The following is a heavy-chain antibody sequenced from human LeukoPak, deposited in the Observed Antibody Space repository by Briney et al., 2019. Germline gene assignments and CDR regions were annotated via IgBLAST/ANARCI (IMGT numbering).Heavy chain of an antibody. CDR3: ARAVVAAAGSSDY. V-gene: IGHV1-2*02. J-gene: IGHJ4*02. CDR1: GYTFTGYY. CDR2: INPNSGGT. D-gene: IGHD6-13*01. Sequence: ASVKVSCKASGYTFTGYYMHWVRQAPGQGLEWMGWINPNSGGTNYAQKFQGRVTMTRDTSISTAYMELSRLRSDDTAVYYCARAVVAAAGSSDYWGQGTLVTVSS.